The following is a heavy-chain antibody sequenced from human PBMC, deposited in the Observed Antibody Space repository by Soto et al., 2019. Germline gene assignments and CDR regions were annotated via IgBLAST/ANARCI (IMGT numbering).Heavy chain of an antibody. D-gene: IGHD3-16*02. CDR2: TSGRNIYT. J-gene: IGHJ5*02. CDR3: ARDVIGRIVPAS. V-gene: IGHV3-11*06. Sequence: PGGSLRLSCVASGFTFSDYSMSWIRQAPGKGLEWVSYTSGRNIYTTYADSVKGRFTISRDNAKNSLYLQMNSLRVEDTAVYYCARDVIGRIVPASWGQGTLVTVSS. CDR1: GFTFSDYS.